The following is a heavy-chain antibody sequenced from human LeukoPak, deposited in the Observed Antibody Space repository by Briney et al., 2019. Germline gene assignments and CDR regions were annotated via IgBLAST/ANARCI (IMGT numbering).Heavy chain of an antibody. D-gene: IGHD3-9*01. Sequence: ASVKVSCKASGGTFSSYAISWVRQAPGQGLEWMGGIIPIFGTANYAQKFRGRVTITADKSTSTAYMELSSLRSEDTAVYYCARRAGIGYYDILTGYYAWFDPWGQGTLVTVSS. J-gene: IGHJ5*02. CDR1: GGTFSSYA. CDR3: ARRAGIGYYDILTGYYAWFDP. V-gene: IGHV1-69*06. CDR2: IIPIFGTA.